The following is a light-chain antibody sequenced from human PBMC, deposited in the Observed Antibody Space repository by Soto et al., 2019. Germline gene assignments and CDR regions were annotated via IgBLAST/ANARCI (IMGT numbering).Light chain of an antibody. Sequence: EIVMTQSTATLSVSPGERATLSCRASQSVSSNLAWYQQKHGQAPRILIYGSSTRATGIPSRFSGSGSGTEFTLTISSLQSEDFAIYYCQHYNNWPPWTFGQGTKVEIK. V-gene: IGKV3-15*01. CDR2: GSS. CDR3: QHYNNWPPWT. CDR1: QSVSSN. J-gene: IGKJ1*01.